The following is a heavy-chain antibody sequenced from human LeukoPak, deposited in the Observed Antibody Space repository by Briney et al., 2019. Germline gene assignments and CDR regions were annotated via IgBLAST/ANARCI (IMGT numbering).Heavy chain of an antibody. V-gene: IGHV4-59*01. Sequence: PSETLSLTCTVSGGSISSYYRSWIRQPPGKGLEWIGYIYYSGSTNYNPSLKSRVTISVDTSKNQFSLKLSSVTAADTAVYYCARDGGRGAVDYWGQGTLVTVSS. CDR2: IYYSGST. J-gene: IGHJ4*02. CDR1: GGSISSYY. CDR3: ARDGGRGAVDY. D-gene: IGHD2-15*01.